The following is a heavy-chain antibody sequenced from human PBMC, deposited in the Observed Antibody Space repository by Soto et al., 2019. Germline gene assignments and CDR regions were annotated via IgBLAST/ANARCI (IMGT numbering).Heavy chain of an antibody. CDR2: IYYSGST. CDR3: ARGLSVTLFDN. Sequence: QVQLQESGPGLVKPSQTLSLTCTVSGGSISTGGYYWTWIRQHPGKGLEWIGYIYYSGSTCYNPSLKIRVTISVDTSKNQFSLKLSSVTAADTAVYYCARGLSVTLFDNWGQGTLVTVSS. D-gene: IGHD4-17*01. CDR1: GGSISTGGYY. J-gene: IGHJ4*02. V-gene: IGHV4-31*03.